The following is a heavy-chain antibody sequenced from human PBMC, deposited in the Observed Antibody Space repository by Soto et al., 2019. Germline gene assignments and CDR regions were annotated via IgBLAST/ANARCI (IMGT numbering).Heavy chain of an antibody. CDR1: GASISSYY. Sequence: PSETLSLTCSVSGASISSYYYTWIRRTPGKGLEWIGYIYLGGSINYNPSFKSRVIISVDTSKNHFSLKLTSVTAADTAVYWCARDPVDGYAFFDSWGQGALVTVSS. J-gene: IGHJ5*02. V-gene: IGHV4-59*01. CDR3: ARDPVDGYAFFDS. D-gene: IGHD5-12*01. CDR2: IYLGGSI.